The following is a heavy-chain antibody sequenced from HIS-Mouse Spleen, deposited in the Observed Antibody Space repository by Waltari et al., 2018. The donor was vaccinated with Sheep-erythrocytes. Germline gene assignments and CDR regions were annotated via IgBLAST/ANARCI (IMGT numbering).Heavy chain of an antibody. CDR3: AKLTSGGVVTAIP. V-gene: IGHV3-30*18. D-gene: IGHD2-21*02. CDR1: GFTFSSYV. CDR2: ISYDGSNK. J-gene: IGHJ5*02. Sequence: ESGGGVVQPGRSLRLSCAASGFTFSSYVMHWVRKAPGKGLEWVAVISYDGSNKYYADSVKGRFTISRDNSKNTLYLQMNSLRAEDTAVYYCAKLTSGGVVTAIPWGQGTLVTVSS.